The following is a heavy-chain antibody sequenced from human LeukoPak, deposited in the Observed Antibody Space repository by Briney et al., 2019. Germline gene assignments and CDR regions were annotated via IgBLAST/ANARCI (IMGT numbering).Heavy chain of an antibody. CDR2: IYSGGST. CDR3: AREVEDY. Sequence: GRSLRLSCAASGLTVSSNYIRCVSQDAGKGLEWVSVIYSGGSTYYADSVKGRFTISRDNSKNTLYLQMNSLRAEDTAVYYCAREVEDYWGQGTLVTVSS. V-gene: IGHV3-53*01. CDR1: GLTVSSNY. J-gene: IGHJ4*02. D-gene: IGHD2-15*01.